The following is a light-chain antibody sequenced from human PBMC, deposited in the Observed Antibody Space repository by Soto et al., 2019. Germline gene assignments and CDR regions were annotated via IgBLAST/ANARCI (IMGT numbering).Light chain of an antibody. CDR2: EVS. V-gene: IGLV2-8*01. Sequence: QSALTQPPSASGSPGQSVTISCTGTSSDVGAYNYVSWYQQYPGKAPKLMIYEVSKRPSGVPDRFSGSKSGKTASLTVSGLQPGDEADYYCTSYAGSDIWVFGGGTKVTVL. CDR1: SSDVGAYNY. J-gene: IGLJ3*02. CDR3: TSYAGSDIWV.